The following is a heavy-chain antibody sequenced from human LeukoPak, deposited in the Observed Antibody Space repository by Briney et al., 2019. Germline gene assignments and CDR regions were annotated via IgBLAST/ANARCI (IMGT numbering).Heavy chain of an antibody. V-gene: IGHV3-23*01. Sequence: PGGSLRLSCAASGFTFSSYAMSWVRRAPGKGLEWVSAISGSGGSTYYADSVKGRFTISRDNSKNTLYLQMNSLRAEDTAVYYCASIADYGDYVGYWGQGTLVTVSS. CDR3: ASIADYGDYVGY. CDR2: ISGSGGST. CDR1: GFTFSSYA. J-gene: IGHJ4*02. D-gene: IGHD4-17*01.